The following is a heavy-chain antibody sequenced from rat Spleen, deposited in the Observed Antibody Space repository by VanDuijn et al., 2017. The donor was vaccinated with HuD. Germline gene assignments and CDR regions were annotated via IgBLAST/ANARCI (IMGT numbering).Heavy chain of an antibody. Sequence: EVQLVETGGGLVQPGRSMKLTCAVSGLNFSNYYMAWVRQAPTKGLEWVASVSYDGGSTYYGDSVKGRFTISRDNAKSTLYLQMNSLRSEDTATYYCARSYIGTTLDYWGQGVMVTVSS. V-gene: IGHV5-22*01. CDR1: GLNFSNYY. J-gene: IGHJ2*01. CDR3: ARSYIGTTLDY. CDR2: VSYDGGST. D-gene: IGHD1-5*01.